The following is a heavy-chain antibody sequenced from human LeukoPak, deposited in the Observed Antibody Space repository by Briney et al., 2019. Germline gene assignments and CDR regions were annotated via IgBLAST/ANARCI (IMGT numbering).Heavy chain of an antibody. CDR2: IRSSDNLI. CDR3: ARETASCGGDCYDY. J-gene: IGHJ4*02. Sequence: GGSLRLSCAASGFTFSSYEFNWVRQAPGKGLEWISYIRSSDNLIYYADSVRGRFTVSRDNAKSSLYLQMNNLRAEDTAVHYCARETASCGGDCYDYWGQGTLDTVSS. D-gene: IGHD2-21*01. CDR1: GFTFSSYE. V-gene: IGHV3-48*03.